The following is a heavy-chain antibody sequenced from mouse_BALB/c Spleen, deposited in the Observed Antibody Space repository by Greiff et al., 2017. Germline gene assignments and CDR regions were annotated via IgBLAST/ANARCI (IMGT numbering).Heavy chain of an antibody. D-gene: IGHD1-1*01. CDR1: GFTFSSFG. Sequence: EVQLQESGGGLVQPGGSRKLSCAASGFTFSSFGMHWVRQAPEKGLEWVAYISSGSSTIYYADTVKGRCTISRDNPKNTLFLQMTSLRSEDTAMYYCARGSHWYFDVWGAGTTVTVSS. CDR2: ISSGSSTI. CDR3: ARGSHWYFDV. V-gene: IGHV5-17*02. J-gene: IGHJ1*01.